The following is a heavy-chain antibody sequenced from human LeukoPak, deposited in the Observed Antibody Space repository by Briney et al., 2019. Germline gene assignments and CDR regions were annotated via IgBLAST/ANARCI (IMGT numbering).Heavy chain of an antibody. Sequence: RGSLRLSCAASGFSFSSYEMNWVRQAPGKGLEWVSYTNSRGSTIYYADSVKGRFTISRDNAKNSLYLQMDSLRAEDTAVYYCARGWGSGAMPRTIAFDIWGQGTMVTVSS. CDR3: ARGWGSGAMPRTIAFDI. V-gene: IGHV3-48*03. CDR2: TNSRGSTI. D-gene: IGHD2-2*01. J-gene: IGHJ3*02. CDR1: GFSFSSYE.